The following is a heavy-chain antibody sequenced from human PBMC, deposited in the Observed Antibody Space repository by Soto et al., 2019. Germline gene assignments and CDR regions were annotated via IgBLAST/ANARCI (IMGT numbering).Heavy chain of an antibody. CDR1: GGSFTGYY. CDR3: VRGQPHRITIFEVVIRSYDYGMDV. J-gene: IGHJ6*02. V-gene: IGHV4-34*01. Sequence: QVQLQQWGAGLLKPSETLSLTCAVYGGSFTGYYWTWIRQTPGKGLEWIGEINYRGSTYYNPSLESRITMAGDTSKNQFSLTLSSVTAADTAVYFWVRGQPHRITIFEVVIRSYDYGMDVWGQGTTVTVSS. CDR2: INYRGST. D-gene: IGHD3-3*01.